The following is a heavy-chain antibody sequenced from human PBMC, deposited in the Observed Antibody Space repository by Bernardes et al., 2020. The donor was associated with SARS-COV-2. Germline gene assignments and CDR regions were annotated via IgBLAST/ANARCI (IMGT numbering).Heavy chain of an antibody. Sequence: ASVKVSCKASGYSLTSYDMHRVRQPTGQGLAWMGWMNPSCGNADYARRIQDKPTLNSDTTKRTAYMDENRLTSDGTAIYYCSRDQNYWGQGTLVAVSS. CDR2: MNPSCGNA. CDR1: GYSLTSYD. V-gene: IGHV1-8*01. J-gene: IGHJ4*01. CDR3: SRDQNY. D-gene: IGHD2-2*01.